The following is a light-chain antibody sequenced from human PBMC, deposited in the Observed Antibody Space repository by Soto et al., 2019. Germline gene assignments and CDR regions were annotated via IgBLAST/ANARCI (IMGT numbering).Light chain of an antibody. V-gene: IGLV3-1*01. CDR2: QDS. CDR1: NLGDKY. Sequence: SYELTQPPSVSVSPGQTASITCAGANLGDKYACWYQQKPGQSPVMVIYQDSERPSGIPERFAGSNSGDAATLTISGTQAVDEADYDCQEWHSGPRVLFGGGTKLTV. J-gene: IGLJ2*01. CDR3: QEWHSGPRVL.